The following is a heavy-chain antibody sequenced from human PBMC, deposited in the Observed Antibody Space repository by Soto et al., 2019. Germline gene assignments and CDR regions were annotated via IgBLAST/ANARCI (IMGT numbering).Heavy chain of an antibody. D-gene: IGHD5-18*01. J-gene: IGHJ4*02. CDR2: VSHDGSNK. Sequence: QVQLVESGGGVVQPGRSLRLSCEASGFTFNSFPMHWVRQAPGKGLEWVVLVSHDGSNKYYADSVKGRFTISRDNSKNTLFLHMNSLRAEDTAVYYCAKWNVQYDSYGYFWGQGTLVTVSS. V-gene: IGHV3-30-3*02. CDR1: GFTFNSFP. CDR3: AKWNVQYDSYGYF.